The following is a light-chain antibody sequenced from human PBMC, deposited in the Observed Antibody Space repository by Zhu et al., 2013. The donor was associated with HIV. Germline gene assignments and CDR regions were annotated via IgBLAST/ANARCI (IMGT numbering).Light chain of an antibody. CDR1: RSLLHGDGKTY. CDR3: MQALQDPIT. V-gene: IGKV2-28*01. CDR2: LGS. Sequence: DIMMTQSPLSQPVSPGEPASIPCRSSRSLLHGDGKTYLEWYVQKPGQSPQLLIYLGSNRASGVPDRFSGSGSGTDFTLKISRVEAEDVGIYYCMQALQDPITFGQGTQLEIK. J-gene: IGKJ5*01.